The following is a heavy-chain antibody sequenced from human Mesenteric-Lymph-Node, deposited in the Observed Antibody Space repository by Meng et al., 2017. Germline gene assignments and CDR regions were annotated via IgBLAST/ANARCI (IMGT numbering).Heavy chain of an antibody. J-gene: IGHJ4*02. V-gene: IGHV4-59*01. CDR3: AEASGTLPYFNY. CDR2: ISYSGST. Sequence: SQNRSLTCTVSGGSISSYYWSWIRQPPGKGLEWIGYISYSGSTNYNPSLKSRVTISVDTSKSQFSLKLSSVTAADTAMYYCAEASGTLPYFNYWGQGTLVTVSS. D-gene: IGHD6-13*01. CDR1: GGSISSYY.